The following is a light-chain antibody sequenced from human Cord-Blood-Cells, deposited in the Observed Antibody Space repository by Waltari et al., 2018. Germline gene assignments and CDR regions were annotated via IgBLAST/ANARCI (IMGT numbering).Light chain of an antibody. CDR2: DAS. CDR3: QQRSNWPLT. Sequence: EIVLTQSPPTLSLSPGERATHSCRASQSVSSYLAWYQQKPGQAPRLLIYDASNRATGIPARCSGSGSGTDFTRTISSLEPEDFAVYYCQQRSNWPLTFGGGTKVEIK. CDR1: QSVSSY. V-gene: IGKV3-11*01. J-gene: IGKJ4*01.